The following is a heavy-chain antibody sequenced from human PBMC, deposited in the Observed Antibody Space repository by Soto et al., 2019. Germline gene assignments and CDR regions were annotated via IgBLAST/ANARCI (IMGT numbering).Heavy chain of an antibody. CDR2: ISYDGSNK. CDR3: AKGPIWGSYRYFDY. Sequence: GGSLRLSCAASGFTFSSYGMHWVRQAPGKGLEWVAVISYDGSNKYYADSVKGRFTISRDNSKNTLYLQMNSLRAEDTAVYYCAKGPIWGSYRYFDYWGQGTLVTVSS. V-gene: IGHV3-30*18. D-gene: IGHD3-16*02. J-gene: IGHJ4*02. CDR1: GFTFSSYG.